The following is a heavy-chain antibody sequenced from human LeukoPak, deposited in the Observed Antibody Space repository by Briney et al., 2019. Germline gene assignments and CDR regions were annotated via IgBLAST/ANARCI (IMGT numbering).Heavy chain of an antibody. V-gene: IGHV1-18*01. D-gene: IGHD2-15*01. CDR2: ISAYNGNT. CDR1: GYTFTSYG. CDR3: ARAPSNPTIVVVVAATRKVFLDY. Sequence: GASVKVSCKASGYTFTSYGISWVRQAPGQGLEWMGWISAYNGNTNSAQKLQGRVTMTTDTSTSTAYMELSSLRSEDTAVYYCARAPSNPTIVVVVAATRKVFLDYWGQGTLVTVSS. J-gene: IGHJ4*02.